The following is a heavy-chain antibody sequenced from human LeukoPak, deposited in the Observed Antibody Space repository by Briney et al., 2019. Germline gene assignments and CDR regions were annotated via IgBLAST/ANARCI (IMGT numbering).Heavy chain of an antibody. D-gene: IGHD5-12*01. CDR2: INSDGTST. Sequence: GGSLRLSCAASGFTFSSYWMYWVRQAPGKGLVWVSRINSDGTSTSNADSVKGRFTISRGNAKNTLYLQMNSLRAEDTAVYYCARDHGYSGYDWANYAFDIWGQGTMVTVSS. J-gene: IGHJ3*02. CDR3: ARDHGYSGYDWANYAFDI. CDR1: GFTFSSYW. V-gene: IGHV3-74*01.